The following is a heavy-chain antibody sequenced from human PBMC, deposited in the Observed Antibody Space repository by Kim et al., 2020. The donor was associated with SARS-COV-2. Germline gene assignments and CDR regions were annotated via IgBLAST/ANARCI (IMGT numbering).Heavy chain of an antibody. CDR3: ARDKRGWYGEENWFDP. V-gene: IGHV4-59*01. D-gene: IGHD6-19*01. J-gene: IGHJ5*02. Sequence: SLKSRVTISIDKAKNQFSLELSAVTAAETAVYYCARDKRGWYGEENWFDPWGQGTLVTVSS.